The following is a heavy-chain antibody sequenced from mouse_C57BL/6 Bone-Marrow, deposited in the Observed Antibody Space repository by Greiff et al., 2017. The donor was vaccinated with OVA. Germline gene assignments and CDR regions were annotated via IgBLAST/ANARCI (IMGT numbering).Heavy chain of an antibody. CDR3: ARVITTVVATDFDV. CDR1: GYTFTSYW. Sequence: QVQLQQPGAELVKPGASVKLSCKASGYTFTSYWMPWVKQRPGQGLEWIGMIHPNSGSTNYNEKFKSKATLTVDKSSRTAYMQLSSLTSEDSAVYYCARVITTVVATDFDVWGTGTTVTVSS. CDR2: IHPNSGST. D-gene: IGHD1-1*01. V-gene: IGHV1-64*01. J-gene: IGHJ1*03.